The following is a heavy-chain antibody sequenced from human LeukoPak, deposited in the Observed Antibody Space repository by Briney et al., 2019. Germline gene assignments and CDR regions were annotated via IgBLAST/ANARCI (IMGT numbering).Heavy chain of an antibody. Sequence: GGSLRLSCAASGFIFSSYGMHWVRQAPGKGLEWVAVIWYDGSNKYYADSVKGRFTISRDNSKNTLYLQMNSLRAEDTAVHYCARLYGSGSYRDNWFDPWGQGTLVTVSS. CDR3: ARLYGSGSYRDNWFDP. D-gene: IGHD3-10*01. CDR2: IWYDGSNK. J-gene: IGHJ5*02. V-gene: IGHV3-33*01. CDR1: GFIFSSYG.